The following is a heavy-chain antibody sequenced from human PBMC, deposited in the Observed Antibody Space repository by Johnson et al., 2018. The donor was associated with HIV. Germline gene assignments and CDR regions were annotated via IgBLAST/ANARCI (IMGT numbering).Heavy chain of an antibody. CDR3: ARASKVLISGWSRGAFDI. Sequence: VQLVESGGGVVRPGGSLRLSCAASGFTFSSYDMHWVRQATGKGLEWVSAIGTAGDTYYPGSVKGRFTISRENAKNSLYLQMNSLRAGDTAVYYCARASKVLISGWSRGAFDIWGQGTMATVSS. CDR2: IGTAGDT. CDR1: GFTFSSYD. D-gene: IGHD6-19*01. J-gene: IGHJ3*02. V-gene: IGHV3-13*01.